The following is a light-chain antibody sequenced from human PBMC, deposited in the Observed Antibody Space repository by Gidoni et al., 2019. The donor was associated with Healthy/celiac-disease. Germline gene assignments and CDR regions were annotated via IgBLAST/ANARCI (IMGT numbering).Light chain of an antibody. V-gene: IGKV3-20*01. CDR2: GAS. J-gene: IGKJ4*01. CDR1: QSVSSSY. Sequence: EIVVTQYPGTLSLSPGERATLSCRASQSVSSSYLAWYLQKPGQAPRLLIYGASSRATGIPDRFSGSGSWTDFTLIISRLEPEAFAVYFCQQYGSPPLTFGGGTKVEIK. CDR3: QQYGSPPLT.